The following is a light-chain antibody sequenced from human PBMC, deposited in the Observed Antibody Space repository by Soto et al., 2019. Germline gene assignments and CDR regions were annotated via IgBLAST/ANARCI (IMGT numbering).Light chain of an antibody. V-gene: IGLV1-40*01. CDR3: QSYDSSLSGWV. CDR2: DNS. J-gene: IGLJ3*02. CDR1: SSNIGAGYD. Sequence: QSVLTQPPSVSGAPGQRVTISCTGSSSNIGAGYDVHWYQQLPGTAPKLLIYDNSNRPSGVPDRFSGSKSGSTASLAITGRLAEDEDDYYCQSYDSSLSGWVFGGGTKLTVL.